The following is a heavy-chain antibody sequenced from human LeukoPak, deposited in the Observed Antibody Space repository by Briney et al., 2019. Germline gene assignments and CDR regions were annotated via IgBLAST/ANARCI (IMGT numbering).Heavy chain of an antibody. CDR2: FDPEDGET. CDR1: GYTLTELS. Sequence: GASVKVSCKVSGYTLTELSMHWVRQAPGKGLEWMGGFDPEDGETIYAQKFQGRVTMTTDTSTSTAYMELRSLRSDDTAVYYCARAGRDGYNYGYWGQGTLVTVSS. CDR3: ARAGRDGYNYGY. J-gene: IGHJ4*02. V-gene: IGHV1-24*01. D-gene: IGHD5-12*01.